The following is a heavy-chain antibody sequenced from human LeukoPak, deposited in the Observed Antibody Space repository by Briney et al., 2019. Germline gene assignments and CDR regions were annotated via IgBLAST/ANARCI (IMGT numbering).Heavy chain of an antibody. CDR2: ISYDGSNK. Sequence: GGSLRLSCAASGFTFSSYAMHWVRQAPGKGLEWVAVISYDGSNKYYADSVKGRFTISRDNSKNTLYLQMNSLRAEDTAVYYCAIYVDIVATIDYWGQGTLVTVSS. CDR1: GFTFSSYA. J-gene: IGHJ4*02. D-gene: IGHD5-12*01. CDR3: AIYVDIVATIDY. V-gene: IGHV3-30-3*01.